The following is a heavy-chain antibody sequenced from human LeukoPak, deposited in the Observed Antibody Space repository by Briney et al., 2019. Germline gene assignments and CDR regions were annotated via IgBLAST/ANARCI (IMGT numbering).Heavy chain of an antibody. Sequence: SETLSLTCSVPGDSISYFYWSWIRQAAGKGLEWIGRISGSGSTDYNASLKSRVTMSVDTSKNQLSLKVISVTAADTAVYYCARGVGAQLDYWGQGTVVTVSS. V-gene: IGHV4-4*07. J-gene: IGHJ4*02. CDR1: GDSISYFY. CDR2: ISGSGST. D-gene: IGHD1-26*01. CDR3: ARGVGAQLDY.